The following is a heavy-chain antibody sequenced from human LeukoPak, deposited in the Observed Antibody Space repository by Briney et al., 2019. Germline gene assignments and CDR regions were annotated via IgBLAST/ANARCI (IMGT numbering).Heavy chain of an antibody. V-gene: IGHV3-33*01. CDR3: ARFLASWDRYYMDV. Sequence: GRSLRLSCAASGFTFSSYGMHWVRQAPGKGLEWVAVIWYDGSNKYYADSVKGRFTISRDNSKNTLYLQMNSLRAEDTAVYYCARFLASWDRYYMDVWGKGTTVSVSS. D-gene: IGHD2-2*01. CDR1: GFTFSSYG. CDR2: IWYDGSNK. J-gene: IGHJ6*03.